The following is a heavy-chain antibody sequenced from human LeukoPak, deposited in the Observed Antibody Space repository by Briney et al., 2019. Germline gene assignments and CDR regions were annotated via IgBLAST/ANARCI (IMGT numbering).Heavy chain of an antibody. Sequence: SETLSLTCTVSGGSVSTTSYFWAWIRRPPGKGLEWIGNIYHNGITYYNVSLKSRLTMSVDPSKNQFSMKLSSVTAADTAVYFCARHGLIRNAFDIWGQGTMVTVSS. D-gene: IGHD3-22*01. V-gene: IGHV4-39*01. CDR3: ARHGLIRNAFDI. CDR1: GGSVSTTSYF. J-gene: IGHJ3*02. CDR2: IYHNGIT.